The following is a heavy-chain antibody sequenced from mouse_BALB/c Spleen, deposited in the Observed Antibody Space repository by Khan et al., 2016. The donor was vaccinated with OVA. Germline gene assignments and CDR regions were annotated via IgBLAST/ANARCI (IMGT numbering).Heavy chain of an antibody. V-gene: IGHV1S137*01. CDR2: ISTYSGST. CDR3: ARSAYDGYYDY. CDR1: GYTFTDYA. Sequence: QVRLQQSGPELVRPGVSVKISCKGSGYTFTDYAMYWVKQSRAKSLEWIGLISTYSGSTNYNQKFKGKATMTVDKYSSTAYMELARLTSEDSAIYYCARSAYDGYYDYWGQCTTLTVSS. D-gene: IGHD2-3*01. J-gene: IGHJ2*01.